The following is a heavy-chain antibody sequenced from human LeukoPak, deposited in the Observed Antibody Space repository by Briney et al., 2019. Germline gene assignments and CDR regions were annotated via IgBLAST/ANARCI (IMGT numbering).Heavy chain of an antibody. J-gene: IGHJ6*02. Sequence: GGSLRLSCAASGFTFSSYWMSWVRQAPGKGLEWVGRIKSKTDGGTTDYAAPVKGRFTISRDDPKNTLYLQMNSPKTEDTAVYYCTTRARYYYGMDVWGQGTTVTVSS. V-gene: IGHV3-15*01. CDR1: GFTFSSYW. CDR3: TTRARYYYGMDV. CDR2: IKSKTDGGTT.